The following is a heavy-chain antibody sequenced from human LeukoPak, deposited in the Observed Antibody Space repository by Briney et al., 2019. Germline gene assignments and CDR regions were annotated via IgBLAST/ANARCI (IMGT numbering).Heavy chain of an antibody. J-gene: IGHJ4*02. CDR2: INHSGST. CDR3: ARGNPTYYYDSSGYYRY. CDR1: GGSFSGYY. Sequence: SETLSLTCAVYGGSFSGYYWSWIRQPPGKGLEWIGEINHSGSTNYNPSLKSRVTISVDTSKNQFSLKLSSVTAADTAVHYCARGNPTYYYDSSGYYRYWGQGTLVTVSS. D-gene: IGHD3-22*01. V-gene: IGHV4-34*01.